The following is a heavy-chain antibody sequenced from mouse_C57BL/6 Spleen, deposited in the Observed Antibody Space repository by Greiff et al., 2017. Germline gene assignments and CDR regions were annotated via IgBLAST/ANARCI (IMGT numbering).Heavy chain of an antibody. CDR2: INPNNGGT. CDR1: GYTFTDYY. D-gene: IGHD2-1*01. Sequence: VQLKQSGPELVKPGASVKISCKASGYTFTDYYMNWVKQSHGKSLEWIGDINPNNGGTSYNQKFKGKATLTVDKSSSTAYLELRSLTSEDSAVYYCARNYNYAMDYWGQGASVTVSS. CDR3: ARNYNYAMDY. J-gene: IGHJ4*01. V-gene: IGHV1-26*01.